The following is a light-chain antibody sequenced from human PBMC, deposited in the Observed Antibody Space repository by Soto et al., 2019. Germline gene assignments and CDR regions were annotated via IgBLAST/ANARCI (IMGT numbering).Light chain of an antibody. J-gene: IGLJ1*01. CDR3: SSYSISTAYL. Sequence: QSVLTQPASVSGSPGQSITISCTATSSDVGAYNYVSWYQQHPGKAPKLMVFEVSNRPSGVSYRFSGSKSGNTASLTISGLQAEDEADYFCSSYSISTAYLFGTGTKV. V-gene: IGLV2-14*01. CDR2: EVS. CDR1: SSDVGAYNY.